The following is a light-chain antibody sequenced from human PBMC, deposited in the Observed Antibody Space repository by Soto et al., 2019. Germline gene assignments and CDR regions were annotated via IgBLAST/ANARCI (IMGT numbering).Light chain of an antibody. J-gene: IGKJ1*01. CDR1: HNINYW. Sequence: DIPMTQSPATVSASVGDRVTITCRASHNINYWLAWYQQRPGSAPKLLIYDVSTLQSGVPSRFSGSHSGTEFTLTISPLQPDDFATYYCQHYAFDSRTFGQGTKVEVK. CDR2: DVS. V-gene: IGKV1-5*01. CDR3: QHYAFDSRT.